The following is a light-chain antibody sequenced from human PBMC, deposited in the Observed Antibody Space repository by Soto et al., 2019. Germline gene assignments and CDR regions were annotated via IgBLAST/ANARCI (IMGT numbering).Light chain of an antibody. CDR3: QQYENLPPT. CDR1: QAISNY. CDR2: AAS. J-gene: IGKJ1*01. V-gene: IGKV1-27*01. Sequence: DIQMTQSPSSVSASVGDRVTITCRASQAISNYLAWYQQKPGEVPKVLIYAASTLQSGVPSRFSGSGSGTDFTLTITSLQPEDVATYYCQQYENLPPTFGQGTKVEIK.